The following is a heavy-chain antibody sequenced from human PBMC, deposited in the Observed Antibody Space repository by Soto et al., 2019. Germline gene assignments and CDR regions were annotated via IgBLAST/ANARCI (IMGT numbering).Heavy chain of an antibody. CDR3: ARVSSGWYYFDY. CDR2: ISAYNGNT. CDR1: GYTFTSYG. Sequence: ASVKVSCKASGYTFTSYGISWVRQAPGQGLEWMGWISAYNGNTNSAQKFQGRVTMTTDTSTSTAYMELRSLRSDDTAVYYCARVSSGWYYFDYWGQGTLVTVSS. J-gene: IGHJ4*02. V-gene: IGHV1-18*01. D-gene: IGHD6-19*01.